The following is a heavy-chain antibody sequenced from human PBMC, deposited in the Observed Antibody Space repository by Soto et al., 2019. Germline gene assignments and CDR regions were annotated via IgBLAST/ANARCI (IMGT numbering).Heavy chain of an antibody. Sequence: ASVKVSCKASGYTFTSYAMHWVRQAPGQRLEWMGWINAGNGNTKYSQKFQGRVTITRDTSASTAYMELSSLRSEDTAVYYCASLLAYCGGDCYEGWFDPWGQGTLVTVSS. J-gene: IGHJ5*02. D-gene: IGHD2-21*02. CDR3: ASLLAYCGGDCYEGWFDP. CDR1: GYTFTSYA. V-gene: IGHV1-3*01. CDR2: INAGNGNT.